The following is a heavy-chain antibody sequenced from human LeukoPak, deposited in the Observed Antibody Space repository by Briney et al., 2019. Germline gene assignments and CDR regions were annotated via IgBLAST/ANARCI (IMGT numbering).Heavy chain of an antibody. J-gene: IGHJ4*02. CDR3: AKAGSGYDRRAFDY. CDR2: ISWNSGSI. Sequence: PGGSLRLSCAASGFTFDDYAMHWARQAPGKGLEWVSGISWNSGSIGYADSVKGRFTISRDNAKNSLYLQMNSLRAEDMALYYCAKAGSGYDRRAFDYWGQGTLVTVSS. CDR1: GFTFDDYA. V-gene: IGHV3-9*03. D-gene: IGHD5-12*01.